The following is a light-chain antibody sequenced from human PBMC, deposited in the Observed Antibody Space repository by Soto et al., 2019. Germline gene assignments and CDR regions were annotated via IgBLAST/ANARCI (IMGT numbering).Light chain of an antibody. CDR2: EVS. V-gene: IGLV2-14*01. CDR1: RSDVGGYNY. CDR3: SSYTSSRNVV. J-gene: IGLJ2*01. Sequence: QSALTQPASVSGSPGQSITIACTGTRSDVGGYNYVSWYQQHPGKAPKLMIYEVSNRPSGVSNRFSGSKSGNTASLTISGLQAEDEADYYCSSYTSSRNVVFGGWTKLTVL.